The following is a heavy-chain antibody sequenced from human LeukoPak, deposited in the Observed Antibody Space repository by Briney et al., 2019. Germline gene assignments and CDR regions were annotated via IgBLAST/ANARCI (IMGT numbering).Heavy chain of an antibody. V-gene: IGHV3-23*01. D-gene: IGHD3-3*01. Sequence: GGSQRLSCATSGFTFTGHTMTWLRQAPGKGLEWVSIIGGRDDRTYYADYVEGRFTISRDNSKNILYLQMNSLRADDTAVYYCAKDPNPLYDLWSGYKWGQGTLVTVSS. J-gene: IGHJ4*02. CDR1: GFTFTGHT. CDR3: AKDPNPLYDLWSGYK. CDR2: IGGRDDRT.